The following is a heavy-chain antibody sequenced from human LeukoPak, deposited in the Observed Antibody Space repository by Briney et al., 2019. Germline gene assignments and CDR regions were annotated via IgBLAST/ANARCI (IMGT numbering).Heavy chain of an antibody. Sequence: GASVKVSCKASGYTFTSYDINWVRQATGQGLEWMGWMNPNSGNTGYAQKFQGRVTMTRNTSISTAYMELSSLRSEDTAVYYCARWIGSSNFYYYYYYYMDVWGKGTTVTVSS. CDR2: MNPNSGNT. J-gene: IGHJ6*03. CDR3: ARWIGSSNFYYYYYYYMDV. D-gene: IGHD6-13*01. V-gene: IGHV1-8*01. CDR1: GYTFTSYD.